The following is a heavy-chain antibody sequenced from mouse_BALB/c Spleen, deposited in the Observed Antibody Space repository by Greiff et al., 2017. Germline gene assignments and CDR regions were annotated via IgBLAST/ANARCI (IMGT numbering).Heavy chain of an antibody. Sequence: EVKLQESGPGLVKPSQSLSLTCTVTGYSITSDYAWNWIRQFPGNKLEWMGYISYSGSTSYNPSLKSRISITRDTSKNQFFLQLNSVTTEDTATYYCARSYGYYFDYWGQGTTLTVSS. CDR3: ARSYGYYFDY. CDR2: ISYSGST. D-gene: IGHD1-2*01. J-gene: IGHJ2*01. V-gene: IGHV3-2*02. CDR1: GYSITSDYA.